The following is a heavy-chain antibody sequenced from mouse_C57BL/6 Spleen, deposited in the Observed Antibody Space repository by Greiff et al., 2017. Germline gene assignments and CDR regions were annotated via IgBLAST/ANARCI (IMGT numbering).Heavy chain of an antibody. V-gene: IGHV2-6-1*01. CDR3: ARHGGGNYWYFDV. D-gene: IGHD1-1*02. CDR1: GFSLTSYG. CDR2: IWSDGST. Sequence: QVQLQQSGPGLVAPSQSLSITCTVSGFSLTSYGVHWVRQPPGKGLEWLVVIWSDGSTTYNSALKSRLSISKDNSKSQVFLKMNSLQTDDTAMYYSARHGGGNYWYFDVWGTGTTVTVSS. J-gene: IGHJ1*03.